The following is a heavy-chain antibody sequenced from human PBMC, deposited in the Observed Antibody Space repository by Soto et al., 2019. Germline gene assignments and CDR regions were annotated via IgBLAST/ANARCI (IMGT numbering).Heavy chain of an antibody. CDR3: ARELLYGSGSRNFHYYGMDV. Sequence: QVHLVESGGGVVQYGGSLRLSCAASGIKFSSYGMHWVRQAPGKGLEWVAVIWYDGSKKYYVDSVKGRFTISRDNSNNTLYLQMNSLRAEDTGVYYCARELLYGSGSRNFHYYGMDVWGQGTTVTVSS. CDR2: IWYDGSKK. CDR1: GIKFSSYG. J-gene: IGHJ6*02. V-gene: IGHV3-33*01. D-gene: IGHD3-10*01.